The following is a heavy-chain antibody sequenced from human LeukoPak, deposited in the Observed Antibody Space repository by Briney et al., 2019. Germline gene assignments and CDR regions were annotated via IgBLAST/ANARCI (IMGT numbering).Heavy chain of an antibody. D-gene: IGHD6-6*01. Sequence: AETLSLTCAVYGGSFSGYYWSWIRQPPGKVLEWIGEINRSGSTNYNPSLKSRVTISVDTSKNQFSLKLSSVTAADTAVYYCARDLAAHDYFDYWGQGTLVTVSS. CDR2: INRSGST. J-gene: IGHJ4*02. CDR3: ARDLAAHDYFDY. V-gene: IGHV4-34*01. CDR1: GGSFSGYY.